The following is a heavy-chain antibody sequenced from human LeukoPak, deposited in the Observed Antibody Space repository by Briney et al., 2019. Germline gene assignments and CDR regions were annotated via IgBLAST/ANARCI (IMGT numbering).Heavy chain of an antibody. CDR2: ISYSGNT. J-gene: IGHJ5*02. D-gene: IGHD3-22*01. V-gene: IGHV4-39*01. CDR1: GGSIRSSSYY. Sequence: SETLSLTCTVSGGSIRSSSYYWGWIRQPPGKGLEWIGSISYSGNTYYNPSLKSRVTMSVDTSKNQFSLKLSSVTAADTVVYYCARHGRGYYYDSSGFSWGQGTLVTASS. CDR3: ARHGRGYYYDSSGFS.